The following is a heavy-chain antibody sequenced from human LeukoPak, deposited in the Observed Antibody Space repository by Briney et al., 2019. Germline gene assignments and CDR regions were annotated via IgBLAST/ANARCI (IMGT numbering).Heavy chain of an antibody. V-gene: IGHV4-59*08. J-gene: IGHJ4*02. CDR3: ARHDSSRLPLDY. CDR2: IYSSGST. CDR1: GGSINSYY. Sequence: SETLSLTCTVSGGSINSYYWSWIRQPPGKGLEWIGYIYSSGSTNYNPSLKSRVTISVNTSKNQFSLKLTSVTPADTAVYYCARHDSSRLPLDYWGQGTLVTVSS. D-gene: IGHD6-25*01.